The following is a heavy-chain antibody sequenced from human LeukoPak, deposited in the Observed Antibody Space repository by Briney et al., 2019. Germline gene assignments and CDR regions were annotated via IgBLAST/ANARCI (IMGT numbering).Heavy chain of an antibody. CDR2: IKQDGSEK. CDR1: GFTFTRYW. J-gene: IGHJ4*02. CDR3: ARDRKVPQGLYFFDY. Sequence: GGSLRLSCAASGFTFTRYWMNWVRQAPGKGLEWVANIKQDGSEKNYVDSVKGRFTISRDNAKNSLYLQMNSLRVEDTAVYYCARDRKVPQGLYFFDYWGQGTRVTVSS. V-gene: IGHV3-7*01. D-gene: IGHD3-22*01.